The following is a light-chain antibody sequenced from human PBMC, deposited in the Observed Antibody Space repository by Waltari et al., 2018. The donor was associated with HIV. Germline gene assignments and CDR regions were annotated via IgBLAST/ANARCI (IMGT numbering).Light chain of an antibody. CDR2: GTS. Sequence: EILMTQSPATLSVSPGERATLSCRASQSVNSNLAWYQQKPGQTPRLLIYGTSTLATDIPDRLSGSGSGAEFTLTISSLQSEDFAVYYCHHYNNWRETFGQGTKVEIK. V-gene: IGKV3-15*01. J-gene: IGKJ1*01. CDR1: QSVNSN. CDR3: HHYNNWRET.